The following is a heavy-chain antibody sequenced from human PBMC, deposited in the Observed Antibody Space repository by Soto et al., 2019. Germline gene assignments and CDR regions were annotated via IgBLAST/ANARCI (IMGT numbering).Heavy chain of an antibody. D-gene: IGHD6-6*01. Sequence: SETLSLTCTVSGGSISSYYWSWIRQPPGKGLEWIGYIYYSGSTNYNPSLKSRVTISVDTSKNQFSLKLSSVTAADTAVYYCAGVSIAAGYGYFDYWGQGTLVTVSS. V-gene: IGHV4-59*01. CDR2: IYYSGST. J-gene: IGHJ4*02. CDR1: GGSISSYY. CDR3: AGVSIAAGYGYFDY.